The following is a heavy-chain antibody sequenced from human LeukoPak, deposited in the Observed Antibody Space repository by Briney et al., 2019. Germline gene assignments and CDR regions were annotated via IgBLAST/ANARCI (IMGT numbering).Heavy chain of an antibody. Sequence: PSETLSLTCTVSGGSISSSSYYWGWIRQPPGKGLEWIGSIYYTGSTYYNPSLKSRVTISVDTSKNQFSLKLSSVTAADTAVYYCARHRLDCSGGSCYSKSYYYGMDVWGQGTTVTVSS. D-gene: IGHD2-15*01. CDR1: GGSISSSSYY. J-gene: IGHJ6*02. CDR2: IYYTGST. V-gene: IGHV4-39*01. CDR3: ARHRLDCSGGSCYSKSYYYGMDV.